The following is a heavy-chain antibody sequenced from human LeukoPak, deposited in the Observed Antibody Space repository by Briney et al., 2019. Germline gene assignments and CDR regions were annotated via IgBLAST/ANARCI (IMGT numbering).Heavy chain of an antibody. CDR2: IKQDGSEK. CDR3: ASLGQLVSYYYYYMDV. Sequence: GGSLRLSCAASGFTFSSYWMSWVRQAPGKGLEWVANIKQDGSEKYYVDSVKGRFTISRDNAKNSLYLQMNSLRAEGTAVYYCASLGQLVSYYYYYMDVWGKGTTVTVSS. J-gene: IGHJ6*03. D-gene: IGHD6-6*01. CDR1: GFTFSSYW. V-gene: IGHV3-7*01.